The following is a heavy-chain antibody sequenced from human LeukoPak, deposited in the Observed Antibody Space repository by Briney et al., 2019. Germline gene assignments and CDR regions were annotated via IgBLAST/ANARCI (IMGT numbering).Heavy chain of an antibody. Sequence: PGGSLRLSCAASGFTFSSYNMSWIRQAPGKGLEWVSYISSSGSTIYYADSVKGRFTISRDNAKNSLYLQMNSLRAEDTAVYYCARDLATRQRTGLYDSWGQGALVTVSS. CDR3: ARDLATRQRTGLYDS. CDR2: ISSSGSTI. D-gene: IGHD3-16*02. J-gene: IGHJ4*02. CDR1: GFTFSSYN. V-gene: IGHV3-48*04.